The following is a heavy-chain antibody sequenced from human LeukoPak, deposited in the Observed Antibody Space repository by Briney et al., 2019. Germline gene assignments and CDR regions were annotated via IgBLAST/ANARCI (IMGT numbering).Heavy chain of an antibody. D-gene: IGHD2-2*01. Sequence: GSLTLSCAASGFTFSSYEMNWFRQAPGKGLEWVSYISSSGSTIYHADSVKGRFTISRDNAKNSLYLQMNSLRAEDTAVYYCASASCYGCGFDYWGQGTLVTVSS. CDR2: ISSSGSTI. V-gene: IGHV3-48*03. CDR1: GFTFSSYE. CDR3: ASASCYGCGFDY. J-gene: IGHJ4*02.